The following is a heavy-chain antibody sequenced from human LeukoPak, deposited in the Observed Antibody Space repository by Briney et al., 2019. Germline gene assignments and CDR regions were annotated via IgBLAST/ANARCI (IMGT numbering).Heavy chain of an antibody. CDR1: GGSISPYY. CDR3: ARSGTGSSWSRRGHYFDY. CDR2: IYYSGST. J-gene: IGHJ4*02. Sequence: SETLSLTCTVSGGSISPYYWSWIRQPPGKGLEYIGYIYYSGSTNYNPSLKSRVTISLDTSKNQFSLKLSSVTAADTAVYYCARSGTGSSWSRRGHYFDYWGQGTLVTVSS. D-gene: IGHD6-13*01. V-gene: IGHV4-59*01.